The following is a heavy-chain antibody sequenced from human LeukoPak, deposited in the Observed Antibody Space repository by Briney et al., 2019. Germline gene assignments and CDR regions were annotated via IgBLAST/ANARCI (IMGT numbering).Heavy chain of an antibody. V-gene: IGHV4-59*01. CDR2: IYYSGST. CDR3: ARTPLPNYYYYGMDV. D-gene: IGHD1-26*01. J-gene: IGHJ6*02. Sequence: SETLSLTCTVSGGSISSYYWSWIRQPPGKGLEWIGYIYYSGSTNYNPSLKSRVTISVGTSKNQFSLKLSSVTAADTAVYYCARTPLPNYYYYGMDVWGQGTTVTVSS. CDR1: GGSISSYY.